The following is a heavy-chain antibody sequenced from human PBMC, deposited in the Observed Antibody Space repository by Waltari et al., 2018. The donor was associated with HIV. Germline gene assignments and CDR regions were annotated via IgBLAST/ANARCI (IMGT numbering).Heavy chain of an antibody. CDR2: ISSLDNS. D-gene: IGHD3-3*01. CDR3: ARQRPDFFGVVPNFFDY. CDR1: GDSISSGHYY. V-gene: IGHV4-61*02. Sequence: QVQLQESGPGLVKPSQTLSLTCTVSGDSISSGHYYWSWIRQPAGKGLEWIGHISSLDNSNYTPSLMSRVTMSLDTSSNRFSLHLSSVTAADTAVYYCARQRPDFFGVVPNFFDYWGQGILVTVSS. J-gene: IGHJ4*02.